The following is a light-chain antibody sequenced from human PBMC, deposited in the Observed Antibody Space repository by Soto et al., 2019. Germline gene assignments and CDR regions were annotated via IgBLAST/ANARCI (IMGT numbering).Light chain of an antibody. CDR1: QSVSSN. Sequence: EIVMTQSPATLSVSPGERATLSCRASQSVSSNLAWYQQKPGQAPRLLIYAASTRGTGIPARFSGSGSGTEFTLTISSLQSEDFAVYYCQQYNNWITFGQGTRLEI. J-gene: IGKJ5*01. CDR3: QQYNNWIT. CDR2: AAS. V-gene: IGKV3-15*01.